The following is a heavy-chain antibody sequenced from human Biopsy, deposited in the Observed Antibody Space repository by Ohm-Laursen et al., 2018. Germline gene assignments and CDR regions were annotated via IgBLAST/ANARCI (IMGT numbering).Heavy chain of an antibody. J-gene: IGHJ4*02. Sequence: GTLSLTWAVSGYSIGSDYRWGWIRQAPGKTLEWLGNIFKDGNTHYNPSLRSRLIISIDTSKNQFSLMMTSVRGADTAVYFCARVGSGWAPFDKWGPGTLVTVSS. CDR3: ARVGSGWAPFDK. D-gene: IGHD6-19*01. CDR2: IFKDGNT. V-gene: IGHV4-38-2*01. CDR1: GYSIGSDYR.